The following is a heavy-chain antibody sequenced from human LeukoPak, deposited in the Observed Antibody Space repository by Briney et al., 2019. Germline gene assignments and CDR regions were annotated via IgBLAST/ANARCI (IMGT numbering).Heavy chain of an antibody. J-gene: IGHJ3*02. CDR2: IFHSGST. CDR1: GCSIRTYY. D-gene: IGHD6-13*01. V-gene: IGHV4-59*01. CDR3: ARKMPAAGDDAFDI. Sequence: SETLSLTCSISGCSIRTYYWTWIRQPPGKGLELIWFIFHSGSTSYNASLKSRVTISIDTSNYQFSLHLSSVTAADTAMYYCARKMPAAGDDAFDIWGKGTLVTVSS.